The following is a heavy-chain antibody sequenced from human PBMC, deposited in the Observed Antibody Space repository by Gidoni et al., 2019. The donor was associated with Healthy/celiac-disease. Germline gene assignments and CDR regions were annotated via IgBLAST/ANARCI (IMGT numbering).Heavy chain of an antibody. Sequence: QVQLQQWGAGRLKPSATLSLTCAVYGCSCSRYYWSWIRQPPGTGLEWMGEINHSGSTHSNPSLKSRVTISVDTSKNQFSLKLSSVTAADTAVYYCAREPVRPPTLSIDYWGQGTLVTVSS. CDR2: INHSGST. V-gene: IGHV4-34*01. CDR3: AREPVRPPTLSIDY. J-gene: IGHJ4*02. CDR1: GCSCSRYY.